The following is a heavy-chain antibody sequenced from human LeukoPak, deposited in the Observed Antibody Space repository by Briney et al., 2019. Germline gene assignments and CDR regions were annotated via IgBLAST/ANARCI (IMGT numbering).Heavy chain of an antibody. J-gene: IGHJ4*02. CDR1: GGSISSGDYY. Sequence: SETLSLTCTVSGGSISSGDYYWSWLRQPPGKGLEWIGYIYYSGSTYYNPSLKSRVTISVDTSKNQFSLKLSSVTAADTAVYYCARVPTYYYDSSGYSFDYWGQGTLVTVSS. V-gene: IGHV4-30-4*01. CDR2: IYYSGST. CDR3: ARVPTYYYDSSGYSFDY. D-gene: IGHD3-22*01.